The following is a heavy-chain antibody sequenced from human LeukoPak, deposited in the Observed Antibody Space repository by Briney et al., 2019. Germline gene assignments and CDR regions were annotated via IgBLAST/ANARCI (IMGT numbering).Heavy chain of an antibody. V-gene: IGHV4-59*01. CDR3: ANWQGRFDY. CDR2: IYYSEST. J-gene: IGHJ4*02. Sequence: SETLSLTCSVSGGSINSYFWSWIRQPPRKGLEWIGYIYYSESTKYNPSLKSRVTISVDTSKNQFSLKLSSVTAADTAVYYCANWQGRFDYWGQGTRVTVSS. CDR1: GGSINSYF.